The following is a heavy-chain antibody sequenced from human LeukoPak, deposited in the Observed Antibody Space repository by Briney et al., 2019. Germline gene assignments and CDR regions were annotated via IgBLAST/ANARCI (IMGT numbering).Heavy chain of an antibody. D-gene: IGHD3-10*01. V-gene: IGHV1-8*01. CDR1: GYTFTSYA. Sequence: ASVKVSCKASGYTFTSYAISWVRQATGQGLEWMGWMAPNDGKTDFAQKFQGRVTMTGDTSVSTAYMELSNLTSDDTAVYYCAGGISSSPGMDVWGQGTTVTVSS. J-gene: IGHJ6*02. CDR2: MAPNDGKT. CDR3: AGGISSSPGMDV.